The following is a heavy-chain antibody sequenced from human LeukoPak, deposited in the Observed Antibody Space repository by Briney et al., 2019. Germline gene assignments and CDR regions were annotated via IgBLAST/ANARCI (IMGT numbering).Heavy chain of an antibody. CDR2: ISSSSSYI. CDR1: GFTLSTYS. V-gene: IGHV3-21*04. J-gene: IGHJ4*02. CDR3: ARAHNWKYGSFDF. Sequence: NAGGSLRLSCAASGFTLSTYSMNWVRQAPGKGLEWVSGISSSSSYIYYADSVKGRFTISRDNAKNSLYLQMNSLRAEDTAVYYCARAHNWKYGSFDFWGQGTLVTVSS. D-gene: IGHD1-7*01.